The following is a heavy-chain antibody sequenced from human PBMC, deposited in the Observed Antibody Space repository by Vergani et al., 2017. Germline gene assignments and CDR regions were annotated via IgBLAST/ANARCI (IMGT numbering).Heavy chain of an antibody. V-gene: IGHV3-30*18. D-gene: IGHD6-19*01. CDR2: ISYDGSNK. CDR1: GFTFSSYG. Sequence: QVQLVESGGGVVQPGRSLRLSCAASGFTFSSYGMHWVRQAPGKGLEWVAVISYDGSNKYYADSVKGRFTISRDNSKNTLYLQMNSLRAEDTAVYYCAKDRGIAVVYYYGMDVWGQGTTVTVSS. CDR3: AKDRGIAVVYYYGMDV. J-gene: IGHJ6*02.